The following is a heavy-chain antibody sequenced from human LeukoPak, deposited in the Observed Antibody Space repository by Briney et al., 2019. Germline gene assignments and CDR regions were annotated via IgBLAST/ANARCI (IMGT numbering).Heavy chain of an antibody. D-gene: IGHD4-17*01. V-gene: IGHV3-33*01. J-gene: IGHJ4*02. CDR2: IWYDGTTK. CDR3: ARAPDYGDYVGYFDF. Sequence: GRSLRLSCAASGFVFSTYGIHWVRQAPGKGQEWVAGIWYDGTTKYYADSVKGRFTISRDNSKNTVSLQMDSLRAEDTAVYSCARAPDYGDYVGYFDFWGQGAQVTVSS. CDR1: GFVFSTYG.